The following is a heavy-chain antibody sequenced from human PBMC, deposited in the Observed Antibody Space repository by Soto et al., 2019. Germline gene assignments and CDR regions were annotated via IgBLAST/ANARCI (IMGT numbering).Heavy chain of an antibody. CDR3: ARRTDSIAAENWFDP. CDR2: IYYSGST. V-gene: IGHV4-59*08. D-gene: IGHD2-15*01. CDR1: GGSISSYD. Sequence: SETLSHTCTVAGGSISSYDWSWIRQPPGKGLEWIGYIYYSGSTNYNPSLKSRVTISVDTSKNQFSLKLSSVTAADTAVYYCARRTDSIAAENWFDPWGQGTLVTVSS. J-gene: IGHJ5*02.